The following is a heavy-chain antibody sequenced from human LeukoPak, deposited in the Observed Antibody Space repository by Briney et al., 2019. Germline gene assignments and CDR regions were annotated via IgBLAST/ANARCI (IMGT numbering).Heavy chain of an antibody. D-gene: IGHD3-3*01. CDR2: IGAYNGNT. CDR3: ARETHDFWSGYLNWFDP. Sequence: ASVKVSCKASGYTFTSYGIIWVRQAPGQGLEWMGWIGAYNGNTNYAQKLQGRVTMTTDTSTSTAYMELRSLRSDDTAVYYCARETHDFWSGYLNWFDPWGQGTLVTVSS. J-gene: IGHJ5*02. V-gene: IGHV1-18*01. CDR1: GYTFTSYG.